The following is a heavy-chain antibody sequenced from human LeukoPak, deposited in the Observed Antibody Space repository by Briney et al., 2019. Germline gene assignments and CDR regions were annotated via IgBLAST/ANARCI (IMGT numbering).Heavy chain of an antibody. CDR3: AQSINYFDY. V-gene: IGHV3-15*01. D-gene: IGHD6-19*01. Sequence: GGSLRLSCAASGFTFSSYAMHWARQAPGKGLEWVGRIKSKTDGGTTDYAAPVKGRFTISRDDSKNTLYLQMNSLKTEDTAVYYCAQSINYFDYWGQGTLVTVSS. CDR2: IKSKTDGGTT. CDR1: GFTFSSYA. J-gene: IGHJ4*02.